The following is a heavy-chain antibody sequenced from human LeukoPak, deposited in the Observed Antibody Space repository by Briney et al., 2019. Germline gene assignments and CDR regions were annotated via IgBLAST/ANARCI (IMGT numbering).Heavy chain of an antibody. Sequence: PSETLSLTCTVSGGSISSSSYYWGWIRQPPGEGLEWIGSINYSGSTYYNPSLRSRVTMSVDTSKKQFSLKLSSVTAADTAVYYCARQDHYGHGYPNWFDPWGQGILVTVSS. V-gene: IGHV4-39*01. CDR2: INYSGST. CDR3: ARQDHYGHGYPNWFDP. D-gene: IGHD3-16*01. CDR1: GGSISSSSYY. J-gene: IGHJ5*02.